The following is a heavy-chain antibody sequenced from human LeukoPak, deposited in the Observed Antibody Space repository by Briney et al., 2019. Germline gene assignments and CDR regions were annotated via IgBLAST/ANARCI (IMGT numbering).Heavy chain of an antibody. CDR3: AKKAGSGSYFDY. J-gene: IGHJ4*02. V-gene: IGHV3-23*01. CDR2: IGFSGSS. D-gene: IGHD3-10*01. CDR1: GFTFSNDA. Sequence: PGGSLRLSCAASGFTFSNDAMSWVRQAPGKGLEWVSAIGFSGSSYYADSVKGRFTISRDNSKNTLYLQMNSLRAEDTALYYCAKKAGSGSYFDYWGQGTLVTVSS.